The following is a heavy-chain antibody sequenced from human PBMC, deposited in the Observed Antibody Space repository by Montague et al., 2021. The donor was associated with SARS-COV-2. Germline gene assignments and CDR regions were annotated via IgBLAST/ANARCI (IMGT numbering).Heavy chain of an antibody. CDR1: GGSFSGYY. CDR2: INHGGST. CDR3: ARHIEEEGTYYYYCGMDV. D-gene: IGHD2-21*01. V-gene: IGHV4-34*01. J-gene: IGHJ6*02. Sequence: SETLSLTCAVYGGSFSGYYWSWIRQPPGKGLEWIGEINHGGSTNYNPSLKSRVTISVDTSKNQFSLKLSSVTAADTAVYYCARHIEEEGTYYYYCGMDVWGQGTTVTVSS.